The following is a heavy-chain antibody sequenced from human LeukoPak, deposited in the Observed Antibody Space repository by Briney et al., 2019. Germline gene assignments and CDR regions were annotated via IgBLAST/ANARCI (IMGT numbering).Heavy chain of an antibody. D-gene: IGHD4-11*01. V-gene: IGHV3-23*01. CDR1: GFTFSSYA. CDR2: ISGSGSST. CDR3: AKGGTTAWTAVDY. J-gene: IGHJ4*02. Sequence: PGGSLRLSCAASGFTFSSYAMNWVRQAPGKGLEWVSGISGSGSSTYYADSAKGRFTISRDNSENTLYLQMNSLRADDTALYYCAKGGTTAWTAVDYWGQGTLVTVSS.